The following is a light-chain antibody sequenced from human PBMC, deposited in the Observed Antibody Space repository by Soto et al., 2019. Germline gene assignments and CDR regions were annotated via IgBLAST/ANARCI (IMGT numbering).Light chain of an antibody. CDR1: SSDVGGYNF. V-gene: IGLV2-14*01. Sequence: QSALTQPASVSGSPGQSITISCTGTSSDVGGYNFVSWYQQHPGKAPKLLIYDVSDRPSGVSSLFSGSKSGNTASLTIAGLQAEDEADYYCSSYTGRSTDVFGTGTKLTVL. CDR2: DVS. CDR3: SSYTGRSTDV. J-gene: IGLJ1*01.